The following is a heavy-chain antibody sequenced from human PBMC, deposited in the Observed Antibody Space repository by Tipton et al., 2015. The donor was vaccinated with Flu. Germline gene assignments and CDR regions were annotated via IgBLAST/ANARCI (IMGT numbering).Heavy chain of an antibody. J-gene: IGHJ4*02. CDR3: ARDMYSPYSGSYFDY. V-gene: IGHV3-7*01. Sequence: SLRLSCAASGFTFSSYWMSWVRQAPGKGLEWVANIKQDGGEKYYVDSVKGRFTISRDNAKNSLYLQMNSLRADDTAVYYCARDMYSPYSGSYFDYWGQGTLVTVSS. CDR1: GFTFSSYW. D-gene: IGHD1-26*01. CDR2: IKQDGGEK.